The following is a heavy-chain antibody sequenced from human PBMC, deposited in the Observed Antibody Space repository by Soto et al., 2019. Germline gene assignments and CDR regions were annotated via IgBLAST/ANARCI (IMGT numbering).Heavy chain of an antibody. CDR1: GFIFANYG. CDR2: ITYEGSNK. D-gene: IGHD1-1*01. J-gene: IGHJ6*02. V-gene: IGHV3-30*18. CDR3: AKARGANNWANHYGLDV. Sequence: QEQLVEAGGGVVQPGRSLRLSCAASGFIFANYGMHWVRQAPGKGLEWVALITYEGSNKYYADAVKGRFTISRDNGKNMVSMQMDSLRAEDTAVYYCAKARGANNWANHYGLDVWGQGNTVTVSS.